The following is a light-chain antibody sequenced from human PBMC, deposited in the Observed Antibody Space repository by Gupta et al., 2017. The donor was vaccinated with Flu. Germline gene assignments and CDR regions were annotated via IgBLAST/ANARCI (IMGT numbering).Light chain of an antibody. Sequence: HSALTQPRSVSGSPGQSVTISCTGRSSDGGGDNWVSWYQQHPGKAPKLMIYDVTDRPAGVPDRFSGSKSGSTASLTISGLQAEDEADYYCCSYACIGTFVFGSGTEFTVL. CDR2: DVT. J-gene: IGLJ1*01. CDR1: SSDGGGDNW. CDR3: CSYACIGTFV. V-gene: IGLV2-11*01.